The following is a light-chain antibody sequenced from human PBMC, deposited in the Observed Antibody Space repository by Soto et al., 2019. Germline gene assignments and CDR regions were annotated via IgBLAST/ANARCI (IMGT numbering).Light chain of an antibody. Sequence: DIQMTQSPSSLSASVGDRVTITCRASQSIATFLNWYQFRPGKAPKLLISAASTLQSGVPSRLSGSGSGTDFTLMISSLQPEDFATYYCQQSYTSPYTFGQGTSLEIK. CDR3: QQSYTSPYT. CDR1: QSIATF. J-gene: IGKJ2*01. CDR2: AAS. V-gene: IGKV1-39*01.